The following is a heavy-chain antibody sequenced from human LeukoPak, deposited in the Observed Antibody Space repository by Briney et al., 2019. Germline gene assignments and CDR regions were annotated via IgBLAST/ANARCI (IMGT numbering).Heavy chain of an antibody. Sequence: SETLSLTCAVYGGSFSGYYWSWIRQPPGKGLEWIGEINHSGSTNYNPSLKSRVTISVDTSKNQFSLKLSSVTAADTAVYYCARGAHRSVLRYFDWFGAFDIWGQGTMVTVSS. J-gene: IGHJ3*02. CDR2: INHSGST. V-gene: IGHV4-34*01. CDR1: GGSFSGYY. D-gene: IGHD3-9*01. CDR3: ARGAHRSVLRYFDWFGAFDI.